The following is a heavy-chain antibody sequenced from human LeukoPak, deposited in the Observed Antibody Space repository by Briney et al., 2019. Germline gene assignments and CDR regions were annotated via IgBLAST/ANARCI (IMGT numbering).Heavy chain of an antibody. CDR3: VKSTPGSGYQFDY. J-gene: IGHJ4*02. CDR1: GFTFSSYA. CDR2: ISSNGGST. D-gene: IGHD3-10*01. Sequence: GRSMRLSCSASGFTFSSYAMHWVRQAPGKGLEYVSAISSNGGSTYYADSVKGRFTISRDNSKNTLYLQMSSLRAEDTAVYYCVKSTPGSGYQFDYWGQGTLVTVSS. V-gene: IGHV3-64D*06.